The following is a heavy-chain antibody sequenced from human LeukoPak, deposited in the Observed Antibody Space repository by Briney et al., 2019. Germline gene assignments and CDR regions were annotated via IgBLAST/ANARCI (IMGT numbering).Heavy chain of an antibody. CDR2: INHSGST. CDR1: GFTFSSYW. D-gene: IGHD2/OR15-2a*01. V-gene: IGHV4-34*01. CDR3: ARGYRLWPFDP. Sequence: GSLRLSCAASGFTFSSYWMSWIRQPPGKGLEWIGEINHSGSTNYNPSLKSRVTISVDTSKNQFSLKLSSVTAADTAVYYCARGYRLWPFDPWGQGTLVTVSS. J-gene: IGHJ5*02.